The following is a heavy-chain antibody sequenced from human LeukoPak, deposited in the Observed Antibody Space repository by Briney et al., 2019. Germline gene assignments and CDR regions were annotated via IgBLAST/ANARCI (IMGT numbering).Heavy chain of an antibody. CDR2: IYPTDSIT. CDR1: GYDFSTKW. D-gene: IGHD4-17*01. CDR3: ARLAPDYADYWFDP. Sequence: GESLKISCQTSGYDFSTKWIGWVRQMPGKGLKWMGIIYPTDSITRYSPSFQGHVSISVDTSINTAYLQWASLRPSDTAMYFCARLAPDYADYWFDPWGQGTLVTVSS. J-gene: IGHJ5*02. V-gene: IGHV5-51*01.